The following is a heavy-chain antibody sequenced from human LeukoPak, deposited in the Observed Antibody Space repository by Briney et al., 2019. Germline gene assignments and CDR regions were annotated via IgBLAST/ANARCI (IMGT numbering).Heavy chain of an antibody. CDR2: ISYDGSNK. J-gene: IGHJ6*02. V-gene: IGHV3-30*18. Sequence: SGRSLRLSCAASGFTFSSYGMYWVRQAPGKGLEWVAVISYDGSNKYYADSVKGRFTISRDNSKNTLYLQMNSLRAEDTAVYYCAKEESGYDSRYYGMDVWGQGTTVTVSS. CDR3: AKEESGYDSRYYGMDV. D-gene: IGHD5-12*01. CDR1: GFTFSSYG.